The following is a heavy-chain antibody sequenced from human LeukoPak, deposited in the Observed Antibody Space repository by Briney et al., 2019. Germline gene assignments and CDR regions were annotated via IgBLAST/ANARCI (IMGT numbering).Heavy chain of an antibody. D-gene: IGHD3-9*01. V-gene: IGHV1-2*02. Sequence: ASVKVSCKASGYTFTGYYMHWVRQAPGQGLEWMGWINPNSGGTNYAQKFQGRVTMTRDTSISTAYMELSRLRSDDTAVYYCARTNYDILTGYYREHWFDPWGQGTLVTVST. CDR3: ARTNYDILTGYYREHWFDP. CDR1: GYTFTGYY. CDR2: INPNSGGT. J-gene: IGHJ5*02.